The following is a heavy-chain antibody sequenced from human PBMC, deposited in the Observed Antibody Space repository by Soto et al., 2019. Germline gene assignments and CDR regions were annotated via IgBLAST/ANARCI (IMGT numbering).Heavy chain of an antibody. Sequence: SLTCAVSGGSIRSGGYSWSWIRQPPGKGLEWIGYIYHSGSTYYNPSLKSRVTISVDRSKNQFSLKLSSVTAADTAVYYCARVNPVYAVVWGQGTLVTVSS. D-gene: IGHD2-2*01. J-gene: IGHJ4*02. CDR1: GGSIRSGGYS. CDR2: IYHSGST. V-gene: IGHV4-30-2*01. CDR3: ARVNPVYAVV.